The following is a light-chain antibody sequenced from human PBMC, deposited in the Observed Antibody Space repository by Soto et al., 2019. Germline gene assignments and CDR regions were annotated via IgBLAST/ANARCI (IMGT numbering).Light chain of an antibody. CDR1: LRISTY. V-gene: IGKV1-39*01. Sequence: DIQVIQSPSSLSASVGDRVTITCRASLRISTYLNWYQHKPGKAPKLLIYGASSLQSGVPSRFSGSGSGTDFTLTISSLLPEDSATYYCQQSHSTPLTFGGGTNLEI. CDR3: QQSHSTPLT. J-gene: IGKJ4*01. CDR2: GAS.